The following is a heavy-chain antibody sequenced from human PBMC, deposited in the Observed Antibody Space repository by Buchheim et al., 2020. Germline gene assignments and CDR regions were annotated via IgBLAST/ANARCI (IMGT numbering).Heavy chain of an antibody. CDR3: AKDGHTGGWPLDY. J-gene: IGHJ4*02. Sequence: QVHLVESGGGVVQPGRSLRLSCVASGFTFSSYGMHWVRQAPGKGLEWVAIVSFDGSNKYYGESMKGRFTISRDNSKNTLYLQMNSLKAEDTAVYYCAKDGHTGGWPLDYWGQGTL. CDR1: GFTFSSYG. D-gene: IGHD6-19*01. V-gene: IGHV3-30*18. CDR2: VSFDGSNK.